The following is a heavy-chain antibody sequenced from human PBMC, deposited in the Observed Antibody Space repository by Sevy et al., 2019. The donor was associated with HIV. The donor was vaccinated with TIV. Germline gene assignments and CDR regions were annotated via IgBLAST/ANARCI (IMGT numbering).Heavy chain of an antibody. V-gene: IGHV1-2*06. D-gene: IGHD3-3*02. CDR1: GYTFTGYY. CDR3: ARSSFGFSAFAEYNWFDP. J-gene: IGHJ5*02. Sequence: ASVKVSCKASGYTFTGYYMHWVRQAPGQGLEWMGRINPNSGGTNYAQKFQGRVTMTRDTSISTAYMELSRLRSDDTAVYYCARSSFGFSAFAEYNWFDPWGQGTLVTVSS. CDR2: INPNSGGT.